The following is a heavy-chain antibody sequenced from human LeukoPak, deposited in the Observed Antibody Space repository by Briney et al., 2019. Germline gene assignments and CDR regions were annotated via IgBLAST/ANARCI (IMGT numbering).Heavy chain of an antibody. V-gene: IGHV3-7*01. CDR1: GFTFSNYW. Sequence: GGSLRLSCTASGFTFSNYWMSWVRQAPGKGLEWVANIKQDGSEKYYVGSVKGRFTISRDNAKNSLYLQMNSLRAEDTAVYYCAHDFWGGYYNYYGMDVWGQGTTVTVSS. CDR3: AHDFWGGYYNYYGMDV. J-gene: IGHJ6*02. D-gene: IGHD3-3*01. CDR2: IKQDGSEK.